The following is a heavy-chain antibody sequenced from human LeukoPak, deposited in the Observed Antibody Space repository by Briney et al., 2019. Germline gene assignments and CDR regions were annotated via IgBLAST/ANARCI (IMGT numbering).Heavy chain of an antibody. CDR2: ITSNGDTT. D-gene: IGHD3-22*01. V-gene: IGHV3-64D*09. Sequence: GGSLRLSCSASGFTFSRYIMHWARHAPGKGLEYVSAITSNGDTTYYADSVKGRVTIYRDNSKNTLYLQMSSLRAEDTAVYYCVKDDSYYYDSSGRDSWGQGTLVTVSS. CDR1: GFTFSRYI. J-gene: IGHJ4*02. CDR3: VKDDSYYYDSSGRDS.